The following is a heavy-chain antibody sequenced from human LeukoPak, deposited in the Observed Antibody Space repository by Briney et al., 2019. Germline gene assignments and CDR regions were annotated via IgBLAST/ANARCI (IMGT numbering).Heavy chain of an antibody. D-gene: IGHD3-22*01. J-gene: IGHJ5*02. CDR1: GGSFSGYY. CDR2: INHSGST. Sequence: SETLSLTCAVYGGSFSGYYWSWIRQPPGKGLEWIGEINHSGSTNYNPSLKSRVTISVDTSKNQFSLKLSSVTAADTAVYYCARVPDPTGARSDSSGSNWFDPWGQGTLVTVSS. CDR3: ARVPDPTGARSDSSGSNWFDP. V-gene: IGHV4-34*01.